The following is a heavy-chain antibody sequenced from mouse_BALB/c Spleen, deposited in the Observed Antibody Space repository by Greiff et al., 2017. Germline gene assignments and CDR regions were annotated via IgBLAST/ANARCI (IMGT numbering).Heavy chain of an antibody. D-gene: IGHD1-1*02. J-gene: IGHJ4*01. CDR3: AREGGSSHYYAMDY. V-gene: IGHV1-14*01. CDR1: GYTFTSYV. Sequence: EVQLQQSGPELVKPGASVKMSCKASGYTFTSYVMHWVKQKPGQGLEWIGYINPYNDGTKYNEKFKGKATLTSDKSSSTAYMELSSLTSEDSAVYYCAREGGSSHYYAMDYWGQGTSVTVSS. CDR2: INPYNDGT.